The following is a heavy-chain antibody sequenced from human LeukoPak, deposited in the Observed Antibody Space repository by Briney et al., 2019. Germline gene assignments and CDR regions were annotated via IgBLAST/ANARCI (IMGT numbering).Heavy chain of an antibody. Sequence: QSGGSLRLSCIVSGFTFGDYAMSWFRQAPGKGLEWLSFITSKTYGARTEHAASVKGRFTVSRDDSKSVAYLQLNSLIAEDTAVYYCTREYNGLFDYWGQGTLVTVSS. CDR2: ITSKTYGART. CDR3: TREYNGLFDY. CDR1: GFTFGDYA. J-gene: IGHJ4*02. V-gene: IGHV3-49*03. D-gene: IGHD5-12*01.